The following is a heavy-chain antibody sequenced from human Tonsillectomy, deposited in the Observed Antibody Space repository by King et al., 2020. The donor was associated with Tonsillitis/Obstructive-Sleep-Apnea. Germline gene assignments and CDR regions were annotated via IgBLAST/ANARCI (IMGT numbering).Heavy chain of an antibody. V-gene: IGHV1-69*01. CDR3: ARGGRPKREKNWFDA. Sequence: VQLVESGAEVKKPGSSVKVSCKASGGTFSNYAISWMRQAPGQGLEWMGGIIPIFRTADSAQKFQGRVTVTADESATTAYMELSSLRSEDTAMYYCARGGRPKREKNWFDAWGQGTLVTVSS. D-gene: IGHD1-14*01. J-gene: IGHJ5*02. CDR2: IIPIFRTA. CDR1: GGTFSNYA.